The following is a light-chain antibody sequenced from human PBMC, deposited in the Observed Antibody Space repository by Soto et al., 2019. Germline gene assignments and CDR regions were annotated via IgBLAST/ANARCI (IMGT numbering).Light chain of an antibody. CDR2: DAS. CDR3: QQRSNWPLT. Sequence: EIVLTQSPATLSLSPGEGATLSCRASQSVTNYLAWYQQKPGQAPRLLIFDASKRATGIPARFSGSGSGTDFTLTISSLEPEDFAVYYCQQRSNWPLTFGGGTKVEIK. J-gene: IGKJ4*01. CDR1: QSVTNY. V-gene: IGKV3-11*01.